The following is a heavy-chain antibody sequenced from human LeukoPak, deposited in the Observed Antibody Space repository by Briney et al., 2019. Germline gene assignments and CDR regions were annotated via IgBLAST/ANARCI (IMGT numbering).Heavy chain of an antibody. CDR2: ISSSSSYI. J-gene: IGHJ4*02. CDR3: ARVINVLRYFDWPCDY. Sequence: GGSLRLSCAASGFTFSSYAMSWVRQAPGKGLEWVSSISSSSSYIYYADSVKGRFTISRDNAKNSLYLQMNSLRAEDTAVYYCARVINVLRYFDWPCDYWGQGTLVTVSS. CDR1: GFTFSSYA. V-gene: IGHV3-21*01. D-gene: IGHD3-9*01.